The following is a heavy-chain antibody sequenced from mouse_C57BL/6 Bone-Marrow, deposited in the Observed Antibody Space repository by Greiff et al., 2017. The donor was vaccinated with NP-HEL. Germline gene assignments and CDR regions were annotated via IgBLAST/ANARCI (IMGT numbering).Heavy chain of an antibody. CDR1: GYTFTDYY. D-gene: IGHD2-4*01. V-gene: IGHV1-26*01. CDR2: INPNNGGT. CDR3: ARERDYYDYDRGFAY. Sequence: VQLQQSGPELVKPGASVKISCKASGYTFTDYYMNWVKQSHGKSLEWIGDINPNNGGTSYNQKFKGKATLTVDKSSSTASMELRSLTSEDSAVYYCARERDYYDYDRGFAYWGQGTLVTVSA. J-gene: IGHJ3*01.